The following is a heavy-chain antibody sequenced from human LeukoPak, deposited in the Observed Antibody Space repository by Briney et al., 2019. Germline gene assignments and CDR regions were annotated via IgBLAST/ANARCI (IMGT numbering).Heavy chain of an antibody. V-gene: IGHV3-23*01. J-gene: IGHJ4*02. Sequence: GGSLRLSCAASGFTFSSYAMSWVRQAPGKGLEWVSTISGSGGSTYYADSVKGRFTISRDNSKNTLYVQVNSLGTEDTAAYYCAKGSYYDSSGSFYFDYWGQGTLVTVSS. CDR3: AKGSYYDSSGSFYFDY. D-gene: IGHD3-22*01. CDR2: ISGSGGST. CDR1: GFTFSSYA.